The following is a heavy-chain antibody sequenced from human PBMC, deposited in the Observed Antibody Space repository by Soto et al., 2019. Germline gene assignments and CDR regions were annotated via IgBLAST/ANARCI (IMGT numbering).Heavy chain of an antibody. V-gene: IGHV4-59*01. D-gene: IGHD4-17*01. Sequence: SGTLSLTCTVSGGSISSYYWSWIRQPPGKGLEWIGYIYYSGSTNYNPSLKSRVTISVDTSKNQFSLKLSSVTAADTAVYYCARDTVTTLFDYWGQGTLVTVSS. CDR3: ARDTVTTLFDY. J-gene: IGHJ4*02. CDR2: IYYSGST. CDR1: GGSISSYY.